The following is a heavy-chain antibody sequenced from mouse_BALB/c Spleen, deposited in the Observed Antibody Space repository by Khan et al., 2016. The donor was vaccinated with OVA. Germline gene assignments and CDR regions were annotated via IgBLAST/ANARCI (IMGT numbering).Heavy chain of an antibody. CDR2: IHYSGST. D-gene: IGHD3-3*01. CDR3: ARGRAY. CDR1: GYSITSDYA. J-gene: IGHJ3*01. V-gene: IGHV3-2*02. Sequence: EVKLLESGPGLVKPSQSLSLTCTVTGYSITSDYAWNWIRQFPGNKLEWMGYIHYSGSTSYIPSLQSRISITRDTSKNQFFLHLNSVTSEDTATYYCARGRAYWGQGTLVTVSA.